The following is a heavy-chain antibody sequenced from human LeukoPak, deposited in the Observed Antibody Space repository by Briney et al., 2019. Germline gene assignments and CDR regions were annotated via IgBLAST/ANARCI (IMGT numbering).Heavy chain of an antibody. D-gene: IGHD2-21*02. Sequence: PSETLSLTCTVSGGSLTSGDYYWIWIRQHPGKGLEWLGYIHYSGSTYYNPSLKSRVTISVDTSKNQFSLSLNSVTAADTAVYYCARQVICGDDCYSEYWGQGILVTVSS. CDR1: GGSLTSGDYY. V-gene: IGHV4-31*03. J-gene: IGHJ4*02. CDR3: ARQVICGDDCYSEY. CDR2: IHYSGST.